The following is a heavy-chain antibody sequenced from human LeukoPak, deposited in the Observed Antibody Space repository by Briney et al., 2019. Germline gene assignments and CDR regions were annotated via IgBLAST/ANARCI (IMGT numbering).Heavy chain of an antibody. CDR2: IIPIFGTA. CDR1: GGTFSSYA. Sequence: AASVKVSCKASGGTFSSYAISWVRQAPGQGLEWMGGIIPIFGTANYAQKFQGRVTITADESTSTAYMELSSLRSEDTAVYYCASTSGDYSSSWYRDYWGQGTLVTVSS. J-gene: IGHJ4*02. V-gene: IGHV1-69*13. D-gene: IGHD6-13*01. CDR3: ASTSGDYSSSWYRDY.